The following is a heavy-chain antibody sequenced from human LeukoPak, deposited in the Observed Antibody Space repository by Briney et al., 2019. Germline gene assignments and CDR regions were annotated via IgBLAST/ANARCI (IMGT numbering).Heavy chain of an antibody. V-gene: IGHV1-2*02. CDR3: ARSDVVVVPAAIPLDY. J-gene: IGHJ4*02. CDR1: GYTFTGYY. Sequence: ASVKVSCKASGYTFTGYYMHWVRQAPGQGLEWMGWINPNSGGTNYAQKFQGRVTMTRDTSISTAYMELSRLRSDDTAVYYCARSDVVVVPAAIPLDYWGQGTLVTVSS. CDR2: INPNSGGT. D-gene: IGHD2-2*02.